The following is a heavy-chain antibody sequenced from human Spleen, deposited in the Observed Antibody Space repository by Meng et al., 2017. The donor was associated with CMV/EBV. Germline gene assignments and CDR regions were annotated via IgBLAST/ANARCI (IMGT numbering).Heavy chain of an antibody. CDR2: ITPNSGGT. CDR3: ASGYCSSRSCHHADY. D-gene: IGHD2-2*01. CDR1: GYTFTGYY. V-gene: IGHV1-2*02. J-gene: IGHJ4*02. Sequence: ASVKVSCKASGYTFTGYYMHWVRQAPGQGLEWMGWITPNSGGTNYAQRFQGRVSMTRDTSISTAYMELSRLRSDDTAVYYCASGYCSSRSCHHADYWGQGTLVTVSS.